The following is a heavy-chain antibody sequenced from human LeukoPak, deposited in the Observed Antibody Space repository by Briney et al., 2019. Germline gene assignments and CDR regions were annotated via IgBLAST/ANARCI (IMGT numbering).Heavy chain of an antibody. V-gene: IGHV1-18*01. Sequence: ASVKVSCKASGYTFTSYGISWVRQAPGQGLEWMGWISAYNGNTNYAQKLQGRVTMTTDTSTSTAYMELRSLRSDDTAVYYCARAAGYSSSRHQHFDYWGQGTLVTVSS. J-gene: IGHJ4*02. D-gene: IGHD6-13*01. CDR1: GYTFTSYG. CDR3: ARAAGYSSSRHQHFDY. CDR2: ISAYNGNT.